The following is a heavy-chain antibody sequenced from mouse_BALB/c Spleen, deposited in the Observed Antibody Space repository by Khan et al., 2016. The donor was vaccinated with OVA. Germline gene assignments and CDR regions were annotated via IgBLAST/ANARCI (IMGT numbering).Heavy chain of an antibody. J-gene: IGHJ3*01. D-gene: IGHD1-2*01. CDR3: ARSKYFGYTYAD. V-gene: IGHV1-77*01. Sequence: QVQLQQPGTELARPGASVNLSCKASGYTFTDFYIDWVKQRSGQGLEWIGEISPGSGDTYYNEKFKGKATLTADKSSSTAYMQLSSLTSEASAVYFCARSKYFGYTYADWGQGTLVTVSA. CDR1: GYTFTDFY. CDR2: ISPGSGDT.